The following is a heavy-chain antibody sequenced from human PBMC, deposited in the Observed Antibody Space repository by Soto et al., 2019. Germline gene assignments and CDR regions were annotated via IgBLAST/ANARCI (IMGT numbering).Heavy chain of an antibody. J-gene: IGHJ6*02. Sequence: GESLKISCKGSGYSFTSYWIGWVRQMPGKGLEWMGFIYPGDSDTRYSPSFQGQVTISADKSISTAYLQWSSLKASDTAMYYCARHARKGATIIGYGMDVWGQGTTVTVSS. V-gene: IGHV5-51*01. CDR3: ARHARKGATIIGYGMDV. CDR2: IYPGDSDT. CDR1: GYSFTSYW. D-gene: IGHD5-12*01.